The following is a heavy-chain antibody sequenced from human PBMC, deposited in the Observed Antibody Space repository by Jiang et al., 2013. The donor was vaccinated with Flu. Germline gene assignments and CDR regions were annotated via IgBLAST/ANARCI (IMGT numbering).Heavy chain of an antibody. D-gene: IGHD6-19*01. CDR2: IKSDGSGT. J-gene: IGHJ4*02. V-gene: IGHV3-74*01. CDR1: GFTFSSYY. Sequence: VQLVESGGGLVQPGGSLRLSCAASGFTFSSYYMHWIRQAPGKGLVWVSFIKSDGSGTNYADSVKGRFTISRDNAKNTSYLQLNSLRAEDTAVYYCARGGPVAVADQTPPFYYWGQGTLVTVSS. CDR3: ARGGPVAVADQTPPFYY.